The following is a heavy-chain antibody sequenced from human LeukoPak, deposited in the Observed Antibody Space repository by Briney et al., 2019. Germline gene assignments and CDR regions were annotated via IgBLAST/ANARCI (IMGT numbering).Heavy chain of an antibody. CDR3: ARGGYDFWSGYPPSLLFDY. D-gene: IGHD3-3*01. Sequence: LRLSCAASGFTFSNYAMSWVRQPPGKGLEWIGYIYYSGSTYYNPSLKSRVTISVDTSKNQFSLKLSSVTAADTAVYYCARGGYDFWSGYPPSLLFDYWGQGTLVTVSS. CDR1: GFTFSNYA. J-gene: IGHJ4*02. V-gene: IGHV4-30-4*01. CDR2: IYYSGST.